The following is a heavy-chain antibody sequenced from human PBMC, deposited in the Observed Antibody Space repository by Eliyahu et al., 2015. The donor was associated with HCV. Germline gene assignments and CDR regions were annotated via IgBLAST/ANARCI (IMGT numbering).Heavy chain of an antibody. J-gene: IGHJ4*02. D-gene: IGHD3-10*01. CDR2: IKNDGKTT. CDR1: GFTLSSYW. CDR3: VRGGASGDFDY. V-gene: IGHV3-74*01. Sequence: EVQLVESGGDLVQPGGSLRXACAASGFTLSSYWMHWVRQXPGEGLIWISLIKNDGKTTYVDSVRGRFTTSRDNAKNTLYLQMNSLRGEDTAVYFCVRGGASGDFDYWGQGTLVTVSS.